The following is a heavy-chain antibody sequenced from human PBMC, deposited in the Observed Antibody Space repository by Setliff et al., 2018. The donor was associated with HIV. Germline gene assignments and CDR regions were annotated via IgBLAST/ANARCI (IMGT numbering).Heavy chain of an antibody. D-gene: IGHD3-3*01. Sequence: GGSLRLSCAASGFTFSSYGMHWVRQAPGKGLEWVAVIWYDGSNKYYADSVKGRFTISRDNSKNTLYLQMNSLRAEDTAVYYCAKGITRLEWLLDYFDQWGQGTLVAVSS. CDR1: GFTFSSYG. CDR3: AKGITRLEWLLDYFDQ. V-gene: IGHV3-33*06. CDR2: IWYDGSNK. J-gene: IGHJ4*02.